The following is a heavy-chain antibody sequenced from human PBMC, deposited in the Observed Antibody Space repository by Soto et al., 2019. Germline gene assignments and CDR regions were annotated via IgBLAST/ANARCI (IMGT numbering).Heavy chain of an antibody. D-gene: IGHD2-15*01. CDR3: ARCHCSVGSCYTCWHFDL. CDR2: ISPSTGNT. CDR1: GYTFMNYA. Sequence: QVQLVQSGAEVKEPGASVKLSCQASGYTFMNYAISWVRQAPGQGLEWMGWISPSTGNTDQAQNFQGRVTMTLDTSTNTANMELRTLRSDDSAVYYCARCHCSVGSCYTCWHFDLWGRGTLVTVSS. J-gene: IGHJ2*01. V-gene: IGHV1-18*01.